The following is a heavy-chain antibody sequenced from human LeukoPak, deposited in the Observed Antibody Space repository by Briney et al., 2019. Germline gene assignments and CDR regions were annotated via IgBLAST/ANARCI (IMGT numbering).Heavy chain of an antibody. D-gene: IGHD6-13*01. CDR2: INHRGST. J-gene: IGHJ2*01. CDR3: ARGRIATAGTTQRYFDV. CDR1: GGSFIGSY. Sequence: PSETLSLTCAVYGGSFIGSYWSWIRQPPGKGLEWIGEINHRGSTNYNLSLKSRVTTSVDTSNNQFSLKLSSVTAADTAVYYCARGRIATAGTTQRYFDVWGRGTLVTVSS. V-gene: IGHV4-34*01.